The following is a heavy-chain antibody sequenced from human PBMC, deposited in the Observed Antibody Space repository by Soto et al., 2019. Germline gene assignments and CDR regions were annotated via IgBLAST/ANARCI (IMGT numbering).Heavy chain of an antibody. CDR3: ARHTPAISISDH. CDR2: IYYSGST. D-gene: IGHD2-15*01. J-gene: IGHJ4*02. V-gene: IGHV4-39*01. CDR1: GGSISSSSYY. Sequence: QLQLQESGPGLVKPSETLSLTCTVSGGSISSSSYYWGWIRQPAGKGLEWIGSIYYSGSTYYTPSLKSRVTISVDTSKNQFSRKLSSVTAADTAVYYCARHTPAISISDHWGQGTLVTVSS.